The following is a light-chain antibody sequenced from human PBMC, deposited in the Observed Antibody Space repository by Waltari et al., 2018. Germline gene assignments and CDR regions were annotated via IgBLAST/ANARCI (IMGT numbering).Light chain of an antibody. Sequence: QSALTQPASVSGSPGQSISISCTGTSSDVGGYNFVSWYQQHPGKAPQLMIYDVANRPSVVSNRFSGSKSGNTASLTISGLQAEDEADYYCSSYTSSSTRVFGTGTKVTVL. J-gene: IGLJ1*01. CDR2: DVA. V-gene: IGLV2-14*03. CDR3: SSYTSSSTRV. CDR1: SSDVGGYNF.